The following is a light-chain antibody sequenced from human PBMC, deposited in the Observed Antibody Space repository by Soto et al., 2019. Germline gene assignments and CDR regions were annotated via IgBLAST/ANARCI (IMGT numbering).Light chain of an antibody. CDR1: ESVTSS. J-gene: IGKJ5*01. V-gene: IGKV3-20*01. Sequence: MSQSAATVSVYPGDRATLSCRASESVTSSLAWYQQKPGQAPRRLIFGASTRATGIPDRFSGSGAGAYFNLTISRLEPADFGVYYCQQDGSSNTFAQVRRLEIK. CDR2: GAS. CDR3: QQDGSSNT.